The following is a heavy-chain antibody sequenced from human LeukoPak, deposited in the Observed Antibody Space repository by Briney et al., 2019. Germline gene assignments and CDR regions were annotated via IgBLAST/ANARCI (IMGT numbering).Heavy chain of an antibody. D-gene: IGHD6-19*01. CDR3: ATVAGATFDI. V-gene: IGHV3-13*01. CDR2: IDTGGDT. J-gene: IGHJ3*02. Sequence: GGSLRLSCAASGFTVSSYDMHWVRQATGKGLEWVSGIDTGGDTYYPGSVRGRFTISRENAKNSLNLQMNSLKAGDTAVYYCATVAGATFDIWGQGTMVIVSS. CDR1: GFTVSSYD.